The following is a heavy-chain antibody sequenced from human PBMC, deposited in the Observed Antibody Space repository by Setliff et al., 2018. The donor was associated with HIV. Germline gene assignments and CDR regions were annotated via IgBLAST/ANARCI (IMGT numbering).Heavy chain of an antibody. CDR1: GGSFSPYY. D-gene: IGHD2-21*02. V-gene: IGHV4-34*10. J-gene: IGHJ4*02. CDR2: INHGGTT. CDR3: ARLLRYCRSADCYRAFDF. Sequence: SETLSLTCAVYGGSFSPYYWAWIRQPPGKGLEWVAEINHGGTTNYNPSLKSRITMSINTSEKQFYLKLNSVTAADTAVYYCARLLRYCRSADCYRAFDFWGQGTPVTV.